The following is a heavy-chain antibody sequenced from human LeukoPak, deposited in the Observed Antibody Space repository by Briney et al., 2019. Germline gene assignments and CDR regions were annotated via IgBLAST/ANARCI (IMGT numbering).Heavy chain of an antibody. CDR3: ASGLGRGYGDYTLDY. D-gene: IGHD4-17*01. J-gene: IGHJ4*02. V-gene: IGHV1-2*02. CDR1: GYTFTGYY. Sequence: ASVKVSCKASGYTFTGYYMHWVRQAPGQGLEWMGWINPNSGGTNYAQKFQGRVTMTRDTSISTAYMELSRLRSDDTAVYYCASGLGRGYGDYTLDYWGQGTLVTVSS. CDR2: INPNSGGT.